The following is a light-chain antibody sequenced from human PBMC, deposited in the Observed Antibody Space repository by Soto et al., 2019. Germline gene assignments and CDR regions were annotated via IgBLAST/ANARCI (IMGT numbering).Light chain of an antibody. CDR1: SSNIGAGYD. J-gene: IGLJ2*01. CDR3: QSYDTSLSGVI. Sequence: HSVLTQTPSVSGAPGQTITMSCTGSSSNIGAGYDVHWYQQLPGAAPRLLIYADNNRPSGVPDRFSASNSGTSACLAITGLQVEDQAVYYCQSYDTSLSGVIFGEGTKLTVL. V-gene: IGLV1-40*01. CDR2: ADN.